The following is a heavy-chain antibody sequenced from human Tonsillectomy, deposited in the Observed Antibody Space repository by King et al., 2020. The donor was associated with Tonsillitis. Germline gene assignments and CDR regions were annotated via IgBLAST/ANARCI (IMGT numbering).Heavy chain of an antibody. D-gene: IGHD5-12*01. J-gene: IGHJ4*02. V-gene: IGHV3-23*03. CDR3: AKESTGYDQLHFDY. CDR2: VYSGGSTT. CDR1: GLTFSSYA. Sequence: VQLVESGGGLVQPGGSLRLSCAASGLTFSSYAMSWVRQAPGKGLEWVSVVYSGGSTTHYADSVKGRFTISRDNSKNMLFLEMNSLRAEDTAVYYCAKESTGYDQLHFDYWGQGTLVTVSS.